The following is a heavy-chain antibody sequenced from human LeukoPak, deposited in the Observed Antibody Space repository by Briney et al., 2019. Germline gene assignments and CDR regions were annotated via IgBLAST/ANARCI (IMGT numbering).Heavy chain of an antibody. V-gene: IGHV3-7*01. Sequence: PGGSLRLSCAASGFTFSNYWMSWVRQAPGKGLEWVANIKFDGNDKFYVDSVKGRFTVSRDNAKNSLYLQMNSLRAEDTAVYYCARDFEYSSSWTPYYFDYWGQGTLVTVSS. CDR3: ARDFEYSSSWTPYYFDY. D-gene: IGHD6-6*01. CDR2: IKFDGNDK. J-gene: IGHJ4*02. CDR1: GFTFSNYW.